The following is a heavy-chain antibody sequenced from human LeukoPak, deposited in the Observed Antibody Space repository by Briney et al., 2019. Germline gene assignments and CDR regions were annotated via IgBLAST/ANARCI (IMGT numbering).Heavy chain of an antibody. Sequence: SETLSLTCAVSGYSISSGYYWGWIRQPPGKGLEWIGSIYHSGSTYYNPSLKSRVTISVDTSKNQFSLKLSSVTAADTAVYYCARVNLAVAGTWDAFDIWGQGTMVTVSS. D-gene: IGHD6-19*01. J-gene: IGHJ3*02. CDR1: GYSISSGYY. CDR2: IYHSGST. V-gene: IGHV4-38-2*01. CDR3: ARVNLAVAGTWDAFDI.